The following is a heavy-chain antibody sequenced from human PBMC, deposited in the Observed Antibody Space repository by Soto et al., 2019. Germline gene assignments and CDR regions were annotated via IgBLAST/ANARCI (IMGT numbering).Heavy chain of an antibody. CDR2: IGNDGSAT. J-gene: IGHJ4*02. Sequence: EVQLVESGGGLVQPGGSLRLSCVASGFTFNIYWMHWVRQAPGKGLEWVSRIGNDGSATTYADSVKGRFTISRDNAKNTLVLQMNTLRVDEAAVYYCARGNWHSYWGQGTLVTVSS. V-gene: IGHV3-74*01. CDR3: ARGNWHSY. D-gene: IGHD1-7*01. CDR1: GFTFNIYW.